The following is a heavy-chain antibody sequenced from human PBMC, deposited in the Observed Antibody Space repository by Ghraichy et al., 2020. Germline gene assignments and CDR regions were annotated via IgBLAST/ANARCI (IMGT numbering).Heavy chain of an antibody. V-gene: IGHV3-30*18. CDR3: AKDMSYVAYRSGWYGAFPLVDN. D-gene: IGHD6-19*01. CDR1: RFIFSNYG. J-gene: IGHJ4*02. CDR2: ISYDGSNK. Sequence: GGSLRLSCAVSRFIFSNYGMHWVRQAPGKGLEWVATISYDGSNKYYTDSVKGRFTVSRDNSKNTLHLQLTSLRTEDTSVYYCAKDMSYVAYRSGWYGAFPLVDNWGQGTLVTVSS.